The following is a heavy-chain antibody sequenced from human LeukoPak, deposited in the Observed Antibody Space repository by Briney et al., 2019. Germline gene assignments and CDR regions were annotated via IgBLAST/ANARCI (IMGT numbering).Heavy chain of an antibody. Sequence: LGGSLRLSCAASGFTFSSYGMHWVRQAPGKGLEWVAVISYDGSNKYYADSVKGRFTISRDNSKNTLYLQMNSLRAEDTAVYYCAKAGIVGATYYYYGMDVWGQGTTVTVSS. J-gene: IGHJ6*02. CDR3: AKAGIVGATYYYYGMDV. CDR1: GFTFSSYG. D-gene: IGHD1-26*01. V-gene: IGHV3-30*18. CDR2: ISYDGSNK.